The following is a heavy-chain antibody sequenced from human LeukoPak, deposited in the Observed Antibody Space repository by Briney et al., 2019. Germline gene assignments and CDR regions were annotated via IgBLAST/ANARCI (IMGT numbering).Heavy chain of an antibody. V-gene: IGHV1-2*02. D-gene: IGHD3-22*01. CDR1: GYTFTGYY. CDR2: INPNSGGT. CDR3: ARVDDSSGYSDY. Sequence: ASVKVSCRASGYTFTGYYMHWVRQAPGQGLEWMGWINPNSGGTNYAQKFQGRVTMTRDTSISTAYMELSRLTSDDTAVYYCARVDDSSGYSDYWGQGTLVTVSS. J-gene: IGHJ4*02.